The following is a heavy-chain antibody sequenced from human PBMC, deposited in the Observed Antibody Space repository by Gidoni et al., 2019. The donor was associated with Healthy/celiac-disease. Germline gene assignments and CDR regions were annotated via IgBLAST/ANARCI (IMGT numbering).Heavy chain of an antibody. J-gene: IGHJ1*01. Sequence: EVQRVASGGGLVQPGGSLRLSCSACGFPCRSYAMHWVRRAPGKGLEYVSAISSNGGSTYYADAVKSRFTISRDNSKNTLYLQMSSLRAEDTAVYYCVKDRLLAEYFQHWGQGTLVTVSS. D-gene: IGHD5-12*01. CDR1: GFPCRSYA. CDR2: ISSNGGST. CDR3: VKDRLLAEYFQH. V-gene: IGHV3-64D*06.